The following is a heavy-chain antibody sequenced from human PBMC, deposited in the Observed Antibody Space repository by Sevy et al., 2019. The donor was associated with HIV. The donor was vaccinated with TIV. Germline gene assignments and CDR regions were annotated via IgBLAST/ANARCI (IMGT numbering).Heavy chain of an antibody. Sequence: SETLSLTCTVSGGSISSYYWSWIRQPPGKGLEWIGYIYYSGSTNYNPSLKSRVTISLDTSKNQFSLKLSSVTAADSAVYYCARRRIDFWSGYPIRTSYYSYYMDVWGKGTTVTVSS. CDR1: GGSISSYY. D-gene: IGHD3-3*01. V-gene: IGHV4-59*01. CDR3: ARRRIDFWSGYPIRTSYYSYYMDV. CDR2: IYYSGST. J-gene: IGHJ6*03.